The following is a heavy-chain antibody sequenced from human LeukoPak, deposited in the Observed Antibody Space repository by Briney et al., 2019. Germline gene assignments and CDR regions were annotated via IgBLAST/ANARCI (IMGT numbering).Heavy chain of an antibody. V-gene: IGHV1-2*02. CDR3: ARAPGVPADPFDY. CDR2: INPNSGGT. J-gene: IGHJ4*02. CDR1: GYTFTSYY. Sequence: ASVKVSCKASGYTFTSYYMYWVRQAPGQGLEWMGWINPNSGGTNYAQKFQGRVTMTKDTSISTAYMELSSLRSDDTAVYYCARAPGVPADPFDYWGQGTLVTVSS. D-gene: IGHD2-2*01.